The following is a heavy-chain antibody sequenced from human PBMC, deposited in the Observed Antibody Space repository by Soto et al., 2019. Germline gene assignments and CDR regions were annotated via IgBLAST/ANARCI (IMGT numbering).Heavy chain of an antibody. CDR1: GFTFSSYA. V-gene: IGHV3-30-3*01. J-gene: IGHJ5*02. Sequence: QVQLVESGGGVVQPGRSLRLSCAASGFTFSSYAMHWVRQAPGKGLEWVAVISYDGSNKYYADSVKGRFTISRDNSKNTLYLQMNSLRAEDTAVYYCARAAYDFEGWFDPWGQGTLVTVSS. CDR3: ARAAYDFEGWFDP. D-gene: IGHD3-3*01. CDR2: ISYDGSNK.